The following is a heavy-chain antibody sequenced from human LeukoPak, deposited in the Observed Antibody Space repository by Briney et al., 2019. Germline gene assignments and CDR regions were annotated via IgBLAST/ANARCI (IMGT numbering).Heavy chain of an antibody. V-gene: IGHV4-59*01. J-gene: IGHJ4*02. Sequence: PSETLSLTCTVSGGSISSYYWSWIRQPPGKGPEWIGYIYYSGSTKYNPSLKSRVTISGDTSKKQFSLKLSSVTAADTAVYYCARGYSGYDPTYFDHWGQGTLVTVSS. CDR2: IYYSGST. CDR1: GGSISSYY. D-gene: IGHD5-12*01. CDR3: ARGYSGYDPTYFDH.